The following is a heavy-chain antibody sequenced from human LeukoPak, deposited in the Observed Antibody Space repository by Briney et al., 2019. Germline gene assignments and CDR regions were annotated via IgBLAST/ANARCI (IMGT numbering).Heavy chain of an antibody. CDR2: IYYSGST. CDR3: AREKMATTDAFDI. J-gene: IGHJ3*02. V-gene: IGHV4-61*01. CDR1: GGSISSSSYY. Sequence: SETLSLTCTVSGGSISSSSYYWGWIRQPPGKGLEWIGYIYYSGSTNYNPSLKSRVTISVDTSKNQFSLKLSPVTAADTAAYYCAREKMATTDAFDIWGQGTMVTVSS. D-gene: IGHD5-24*01.